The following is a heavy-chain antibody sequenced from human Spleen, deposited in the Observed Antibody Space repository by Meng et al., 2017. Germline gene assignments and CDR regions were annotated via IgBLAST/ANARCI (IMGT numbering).Heavy chain of an antibody. CDR3: ARDLAWVLFDY. CDR1: GFIFSSYA. Sequence: GESLKISCAASGFIFSSYAMSCVRQAPGKGLEWVSAISGSGGSTYYADSVKGRFTISRDNAKNTLYLQMNSLGADDTAVYYCARDLAWVLFDYWGQGALVTVSS. V-gene: IGHV3-23*01. J-gene: IGHJ4*02. CDR2: ISGSGGST. D-gene: IGHD3-3*01.